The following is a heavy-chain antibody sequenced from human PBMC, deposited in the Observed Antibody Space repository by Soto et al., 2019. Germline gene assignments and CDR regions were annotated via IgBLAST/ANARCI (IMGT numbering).Heavy chain of an antibody. J-gene: IGHJ5*02. D-gene: IGHD2-21*01. CDR2: IRPSGRDI. CDR3: ARDLVGYCGGDCHFYWFDP. CDR1: GFTFGSYR. Sequence: DVQLVESGGGLAKPGWSLRLSCEASGFTFGSYRMTWVRQLPGKGLEWVSSIRPSGRDIYYADSLKGRFTISRDNAKNSLFLQMNSLRVEDTAVYYCARDLVGYCGGDCHFYWFDPWGQGTLVTVSS. V-gene: IGHV3-21*01.